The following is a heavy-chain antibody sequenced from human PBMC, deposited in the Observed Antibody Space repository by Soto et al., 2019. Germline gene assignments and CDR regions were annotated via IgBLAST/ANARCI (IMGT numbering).Heavy chain of an antibody. Sequence: GASVKVSCKGSGYTFTIYAMHWVRQAPGQRLEWMGWINAGNGNTKYSQKFQGRVTITRDTSASTAYMELSSLRSEDTAVYYCARGITLPTPLDYWGQGTLVTVSS. CDR1: GYTFTIYA. CDR2: INAGNGNT. D-gene: IGHD1-20*01. CDR3: ARGITLPTPLDY. V-gene: IGHV1-3*01. J-gene: IGHJ4*02.